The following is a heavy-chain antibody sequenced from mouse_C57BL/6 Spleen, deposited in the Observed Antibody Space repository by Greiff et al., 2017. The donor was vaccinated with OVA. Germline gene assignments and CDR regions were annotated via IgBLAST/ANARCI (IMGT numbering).Heavy chain of an antibody. CDR2: IYWDDDK. Sequence: QVTLKESGPGILQSSQTLSLTCSFSGFSLSTSGMGVSWIRQPSGKGLEWLAHIYWDDDKRYNPSLKSRLTISKDTSRNQVFLKITSVDTADTATYYCARSGKGYDYDEDYFDYWGQGTTLTVSS. CDR1: GFSLSTSGMG. J-gene: IGHJ2*01. V-gene: IGHV8-12*01. D-gene: IGHD2-4*01. CDR3: ARSGKGYDYDEDYFDY.